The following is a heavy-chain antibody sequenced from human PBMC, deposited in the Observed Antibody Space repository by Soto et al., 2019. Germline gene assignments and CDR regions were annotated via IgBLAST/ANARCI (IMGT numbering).Heavy chain of an antibody. J-gene: IGHJ3*02. Sequence: QVQLVQSGAEVKKPGASVKVSCKASGYTFTSYAMHWVRQAPGQRLEWMGWINAGNGNTKYSQKFQGRVTITRDTSASTAYMELSSLGSEDTAVYYCASSCGGDCYSTAFDIWGQGTMVTVSS. CDR3: ASSCGGDCYSTAFDI. CDR2: INAGNGNT. CDR1: GYTFTSYA. V-gene: IGHV1-3*01. D-gene: IGHD2-21*02.